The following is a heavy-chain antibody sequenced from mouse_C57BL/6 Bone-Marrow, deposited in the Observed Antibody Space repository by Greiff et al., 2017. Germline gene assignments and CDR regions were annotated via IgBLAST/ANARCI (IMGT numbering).Heavy chain of an antibody. CDR2: ISSGSSTI. CDR1: GFTFSDYG. J-gene: IGHJ2*01. D-gene: IGHD2-5*01. CDR3: ARSNYEGLDY. V-gene: IGHV5-17*01. Sequence: EVQLVESGGGLVKPGWSLKLSCAASGFTFSDYGMHWVRQAPEKGLEWVAYISSGSSTIYYADTVKGRFTISRDNAKNTLFLQMTSLRSEDTAMYYCARSNYEGLDYWGQGTTLTVSS.